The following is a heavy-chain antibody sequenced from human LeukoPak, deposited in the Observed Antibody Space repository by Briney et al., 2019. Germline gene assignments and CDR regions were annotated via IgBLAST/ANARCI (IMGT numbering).Heavy chain of an antibody. D-gene: IGHD3-16*01. V-gene: IGHV4-39*01. J-gene: IGHJ4*02. CDR1: GGSISSSSYY. CDR2: IYYSGST. Sequence: SETLSLTCTVSGGSISSSSYYWGWIRQPPGEGLEWIGSIYYSGSTYYNPSLKSRVTISVDTSKNQFSLKLSSVTAADTAVYYCARGPYARFDYWGQGTLVTVSS. CDR3: ARGPYARFDY.